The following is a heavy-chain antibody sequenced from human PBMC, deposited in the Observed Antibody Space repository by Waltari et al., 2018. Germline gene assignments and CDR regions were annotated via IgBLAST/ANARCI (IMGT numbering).Heavy chain of an antibody. Sequence: QVQMVQSGAEVKKPGASVKVPCKASGYSFTAYYLHWVRQAPGQGLEWMGRINPNSGATTYAQMFQGRVTMTRDTSISTAYMEVTGLRSDDTAVYYCARVLSTVQLGIFAYWGQGTVVTVSS. CDR3: ARVLSTVQLGIFAY. V-gene: IGHV1-2*06. CDR1: GYSFTAYY. CDR2: INPNSGAT. D-gene: IGHD7-27*01. J-gene: IGHJ4*02.